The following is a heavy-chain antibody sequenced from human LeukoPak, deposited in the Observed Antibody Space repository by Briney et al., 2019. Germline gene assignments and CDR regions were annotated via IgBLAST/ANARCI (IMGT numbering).Heavy chain of an antibody. CDR3: ARDYYGSGSSLNYYYYGMDV. J-gene: IGHJ6*02. CDR1: GFTFSSYG. Sequence: GGSLRLSCAASGFTFSSYGMHWVRQAPGKGLEWVAVIWYDGSNKYYADSVKGRFTISRDNSKNTLYLQMNSLRAEDTAVYYCARDYYGSGSSLNYYYYGMDVWGQGTTVTVSS. CDR2: IWYDGSNK. V-gene: IGHV3-33*01. D-gene: IGHD3-10*01.